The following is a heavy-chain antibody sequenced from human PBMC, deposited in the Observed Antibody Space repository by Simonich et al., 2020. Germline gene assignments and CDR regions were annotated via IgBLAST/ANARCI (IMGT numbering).Heavy chain of an antibody. D-gene: IGHD3-16*01. J-gene: IGHJ4*02. CDR2: INPNSGGK. Sequence: VQLVQSGAEVKKPGESLKISCKGSGYTFTGYYMHWVRQAPGQGLEWMGWINPNSGGKNYAQKFQGRVTMTRDTSISTAYMELSRLRSDDTAVYYCARAPWGYYFDYWGQGTLVTVSS. CDR1: GYTFTGYY. CDR3: ARAPWGYYFDY. V-gene: IGHV1-2*02.